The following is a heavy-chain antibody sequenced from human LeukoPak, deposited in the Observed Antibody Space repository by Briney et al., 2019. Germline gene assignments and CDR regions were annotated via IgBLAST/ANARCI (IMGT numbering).Heavy chain of an antibody. J-gene: IGHJ4*02. CDR1: GFTFSSSC. Sequence: GGSLRLSFAAPGFTFSSSCMHWVRQAPGKGLGWVAVISYDGSNKYYADSVKGRFTISRDNSKNTLYLQMNSLRAEDTAVYYCAKDARDYGDYVFDYWGQGTLVTVSS. D-gene: IGHD4-17*01. V-gene: IGHV3-30*18. CDR2: ISYDGSNK. CDR3: AKDARDYGDYVFDY.